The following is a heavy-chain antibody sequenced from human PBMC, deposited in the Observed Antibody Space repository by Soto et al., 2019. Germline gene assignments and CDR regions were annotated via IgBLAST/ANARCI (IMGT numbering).Heavy chain of an antibody. CDR1: GFTFSSYG. D-gene: IGHD1-26*01. V-gene: IGHV3-33*01. J-gene: IGHJ4*02. CDR2: IWYGGSDK. Sequence: QVQLVESGGGVVQPGRSLRLSCAASGFTFSSYGMHWVRQAPGKGLEWVAVIWYGGSDKYYADSVKGRFTISRDNSKNTLYLQMNSPSAEDTAVYYCARAGLLLDYWGQGTLVTVSS. CDR3: ARAGLLLDY.